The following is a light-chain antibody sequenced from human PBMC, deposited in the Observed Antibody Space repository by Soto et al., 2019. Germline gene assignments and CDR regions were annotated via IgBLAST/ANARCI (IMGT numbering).Light chain of an antibody. J-gene: IGKJ1*01. CDR1: QSVRTT. Sequence: EIMMTQSPATLSVSPGERATLSCRASQSVRTTVAWCQQRPGQAPRLLIYDASTRATGVPARFSGGGSGTDFTLTVTSLQSEDFGIYYCQQYTDWPTTFGQGTKVDIK. V-gene: IGKV3-15*01. CDR2: DAS. CDR3: QQYTDWPTT.